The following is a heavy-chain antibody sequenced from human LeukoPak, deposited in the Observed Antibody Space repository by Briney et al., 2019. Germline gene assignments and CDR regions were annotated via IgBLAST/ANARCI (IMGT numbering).Heavy chain of an antibody. CDR2: IKKAGSET. J-gene: IGHJ4*02. V-gene: IGHV3-7*01. D-gene: IGHD2-8*01. CDR1: GFTFSHFW. Sequence: PGGSLRLSCAASGFTFSHFWMSWVRQAPGKGLEWVAYIKKAGSETYYVDSVKGRFTITRDNTRNSLFLQMYSLRAEDTAVYFCARYPYCTNGVCHPGVSDYWGQGTLVTVSS. CDR3: ARYPYCTNGVCHPGVSDY.